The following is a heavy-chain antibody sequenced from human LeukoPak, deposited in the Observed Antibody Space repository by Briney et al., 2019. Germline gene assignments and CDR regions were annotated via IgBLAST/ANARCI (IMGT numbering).Heavy chain of an antibody. V-gene: IGHV3-33*01. D-gene: IGHD6-13*01. CDR1: GFTFSSSG. CDR2: IWYDGSNE. Sequence: GGSLRLSCAASGFTFSSSGMHWVRQAPGKGLEWVAVIWYDGSNEYYADSVKGRFTVSRDNSKNTLYLQMNSLRADDTAVYYCARDGHHLVSYYFDYWGQGTLVTVSS. CDR3: ARDGHHLVSYYFDY. J-gene: IGHJ4*02.